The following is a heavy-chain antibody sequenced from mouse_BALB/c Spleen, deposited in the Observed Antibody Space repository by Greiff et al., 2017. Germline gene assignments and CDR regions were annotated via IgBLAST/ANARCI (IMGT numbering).Heavy chain of an antibody. J-gene: IGHJ4*01. Sequence: QVQLQQSGAELMKPGASVKISCKATGYTFSSYWIEWVKQRPGHGLEWIGEILPGSGSTNYNEKFKGKATFTADTSSNTAYMQLSSLTSEDSAVYFCARERAYYGSSPWIAMDYWGQGTSVTVSS. CDR1: GYTFSSYW. CDR2: ILPGSGST. D-gene: IGHD1-1*01. V-gene: IGHV1-9*01. CDR3: ARERAYYGSSPWIAMDY.